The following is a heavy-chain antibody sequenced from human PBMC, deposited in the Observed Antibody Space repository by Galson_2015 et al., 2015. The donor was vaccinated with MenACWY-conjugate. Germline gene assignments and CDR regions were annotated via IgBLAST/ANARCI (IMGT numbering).Heavy chain of an antibody. CDR3: ARVSLAGVAGHFDY. CDR1: GFAVSNYY. D-gene: IGHD6-19*01. V-gene: IGHV3-66*02. J-gene: IGHJ4*02. CDR2: IYTSGII. Sequence: SLRLFCAASGFAVSNYYMGWVRQAPGQGLEWVSIIYTSGIIYDADSVRGRFTISRDNRKNTLYLQMNSLRAEDTALYYCARVSLAGVAGHFDYWGQGALVTVSS.